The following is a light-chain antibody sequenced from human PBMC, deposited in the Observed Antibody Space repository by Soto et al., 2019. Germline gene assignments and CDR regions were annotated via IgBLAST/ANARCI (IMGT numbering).Light chain of an antibody. CDR3: QQSYSTWT. J-gene: IGKJ1*01. CDR1: QSISSY. Sequence: DIQMTQSPSSLSASVGDRVTITCRASQSISSYLNWYQQKPGKAPKLLIYAASSLQSGVPSRFSGSGSGTDFTLTISSLQPEDFATCYCQQSYSTWTFGQGTKVDI. CDR2: AAS. V-gene: IGKV1-39*01.